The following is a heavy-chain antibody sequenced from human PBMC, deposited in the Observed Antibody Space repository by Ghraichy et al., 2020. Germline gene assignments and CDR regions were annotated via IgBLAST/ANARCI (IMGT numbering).Heavy chain of an antibody. CDR3: AKGICSSTSCSYCFDY. D-gene: IGHD2-2*01. CDR2: IWSTDGST. V-gene: IGHV3-23*01. J-gene: IGHJ4*02. CDR1: GFTFSSYA. Sequence: GESLNISCAASGFTFSSYAMNWVRQAPGKGLEWVSGIWSTDGSTYYTDSVKGRFTISRDSSKNTVYLQMNSLRAEDTAIYYCAKGICSSTSCSYCFDYWGQGTLVTVSS.